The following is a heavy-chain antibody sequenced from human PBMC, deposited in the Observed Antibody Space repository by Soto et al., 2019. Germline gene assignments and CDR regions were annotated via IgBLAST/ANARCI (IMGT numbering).Heavy chain of an antibody. D-gene: IGHD2-15*01. CDR2: IIPIFGTA. CDR1: GGTFSSYA. J-gene: IGHJ5*02. Sequence: SVKVSCKASGGTFSSYAISWVRQAPGQGLEWMGGIIPIFGTANYAQKFQGRVTITADESTSTAYMELSSLRSEDTAVYYCARAPRYCSGGSCYSVSWFDPSGQGTLVPVSS. CDR3: ARAPRYCSGGSCYSVSWFDP. V-gene: IGHV1-69*13.